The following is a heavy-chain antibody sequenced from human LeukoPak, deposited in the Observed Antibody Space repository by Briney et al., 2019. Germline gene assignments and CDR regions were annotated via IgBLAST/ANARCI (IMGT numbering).Heavy chain of an antibody. Sequence: SETLSLTCTVSGGSISSGGYYWSWIRQHPGKGLEWVGYIYYSGSTYYNPSPKSRVTISVDTSKNQFSLKLSSVTAADTAVYYRARTEFGSSGHDYWGQGTLVTVSS. CDR3: ARTEFGSSGHDY. D-gene: IGHD6-19*01. V-gene: IGHV4-31*03. CDR2: IYYSGST. CDR1: GGSISSGGYY. J-gene: IGHJ4*02.